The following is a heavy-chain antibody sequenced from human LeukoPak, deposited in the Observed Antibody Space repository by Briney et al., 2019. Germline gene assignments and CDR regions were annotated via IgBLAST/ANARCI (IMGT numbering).Heavy chain of an antibody. Sequence: GGSLRLSCAASGFTFSIYSMNWVRQPPGKGLEWVSYISSSATSIYYADSVRRRFTIATDNAKNSLFLQMDSLRDDDTAVYYCASSDDYGGNRFDYWGRGTLVTVSS. CDR3: ASSDDYGGNRFDY. J-gene: IGHJ4*02. CDR1: GFTFSIYS. V-gene: IGHV3-48*02. CDR2: ISSSATSI. D-gene: IGHD4-23*01.